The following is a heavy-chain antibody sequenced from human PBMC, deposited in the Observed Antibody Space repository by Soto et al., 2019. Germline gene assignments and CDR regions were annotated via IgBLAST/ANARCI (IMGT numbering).Heavy chain of an antibody. CDR1: GYTFTSYD. CDR2: MNPNSGNT. J-gene: IGHJ6*02. V-gene: IGHV1-8*01. D-gene: IGHD6-6*01. CDR3: ARVLSSSSGYYYGMDV. Sequence: VASVQVSCKASGYTFTSYDINGVRQATGQGLEWMGWMNPNSGNTGYAQKFQGRVTMTRNTSISTAYMELSSLRSEDTAVYYCARVLSSSSGYYYGMDVWGQGTTVTVSS.